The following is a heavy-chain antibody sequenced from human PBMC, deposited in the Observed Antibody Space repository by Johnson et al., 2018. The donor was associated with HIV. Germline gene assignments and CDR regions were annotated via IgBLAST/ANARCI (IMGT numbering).Heavy chain of an antibody. J-gene: IGHJ3*02. CDR2: ISHDGSNH. CDR1: GFTFSSYG. D-gene: IGHD4-17*01. CDR3: ARGDYDYGDYVDAFDI. Sequence: QVQLVESGGGVVQPGRSLRLSCAASGFTFSSYGMHWVRQAPGTGLEWVAVISHDGSNHYYADSVLCRFTISRDNAENSLYLQMNSLRGEDTVVYYCARGDYDYGDYVDAFDIWGQGTMVTVSS. V-gene: IGHV3-30*03.